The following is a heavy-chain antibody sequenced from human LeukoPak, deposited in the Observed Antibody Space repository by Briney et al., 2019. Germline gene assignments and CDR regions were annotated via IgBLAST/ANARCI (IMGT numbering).Heavy chain of an antibody. CDR3: ARDGGGSYRYHWFVP. CDR2: INPNSGGT. V-gene: IGHV1-2*02. Sequence: GASVKVSCKASGYTFTGYFMHWVRQAPGQGLEWMGWINPNSGGTNYAQKFQGRVTMARDTSISTAYMELSRLRSDDTAVYYCARDGGGSYRYHWFVPWGQGTQVTVSS. D-gene: IGHD1-26*01. CDR1: GYTFTGYF. J-gene: IGHJ5*02.